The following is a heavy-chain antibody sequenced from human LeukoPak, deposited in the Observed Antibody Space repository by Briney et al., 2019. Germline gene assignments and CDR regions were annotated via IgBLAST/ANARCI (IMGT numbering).Heavy chain of an antibody. Sequence: AASVKVSCKASGYTFTGYYMHWVRQAPGQGLEWMGWINPNSGGTNYAQKFQGRVTMTRDTSISTAYMELSRLRSDDTAVYYCVGIWYSGYPFDYWGQGTLVTVSS. CDR1: GYTFTGYY. V-gene: IGHV1-2*02. CDR2: INPNSGGT. CDR3: VGIWYSGYPFDY. J-gene: IGHJ4*02. D-gene: IGHD5-12*01.